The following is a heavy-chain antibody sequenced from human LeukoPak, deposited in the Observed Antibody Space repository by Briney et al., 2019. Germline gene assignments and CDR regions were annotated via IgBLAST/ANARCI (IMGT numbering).Heavy chain of an antibody. D-gene: IGHD4-17*01. CDR3: ARGLTVGYGDYQPALS. CDR2: IIPILGIA. J-gene: IGHJ4*02. Sequence: SVKVSCQASGGTFSSYAISWVRQAPGQGLEWMGRIIPILGIANYAQKFQGRVTITADKSTSTAYMELSSLRSEDTAVYYCARGLTVGYGDYQPALSWGQGTLVTVSS. V-gene: IGHV1-69*04. CDR1: GGTFSSYA.